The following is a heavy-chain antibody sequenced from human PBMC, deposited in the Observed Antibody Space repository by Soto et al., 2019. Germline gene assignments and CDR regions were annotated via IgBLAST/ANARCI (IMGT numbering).Heavy chain of an antibody. D-gene: IGHD3-16*02. V-gene: IGHV3-48*01. Sequence: PGGSLRLSCAASGFTFSSYSMNWVRQAPGKGLEWVSYISSSSSTIYYADSVKGRFTISRDNAKNSLYLQMNSLRAEDTAVYYCARVVFGSCYPPGYWGQGTLVTVSS. J-gene: IGHJ4*02. CDR2: ISSSSSTI. CDR3: ARVVFGSCYPPGY. CDR1: GFTFSSYS.